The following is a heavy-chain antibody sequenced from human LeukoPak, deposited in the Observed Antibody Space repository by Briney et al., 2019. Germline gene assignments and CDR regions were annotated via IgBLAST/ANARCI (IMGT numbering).Heavy chain of an antibody. Sequence: GASVKVSCKASGYTFTSYYMHWVGQAPGQGLEWMGIINPSGGSTSYAQNFQGRVTMTRHMSTSTVYMELSSLRSEDTAVYYCAIGEMATILGYWGQGTLVTVSS. CDR1: GYTFTSYY. V-gene: IGHV1-46*01. J-gene: IGHJ4*02. D-gene: IGHD5-24*01. CDR3: AIGEMATILGY. CDR2: INPSGGST.